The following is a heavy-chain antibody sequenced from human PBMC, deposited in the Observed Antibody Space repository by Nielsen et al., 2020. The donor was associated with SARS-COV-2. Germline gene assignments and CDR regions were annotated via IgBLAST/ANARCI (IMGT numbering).Heavy chain of an antibody. D-gene: IGHD3-10*01. CDR1: GGTFSSYI. CDR3: ARIGAYYGSGTYPDY. V-gene: IGHV1-69*08. CDR2: IIPILGAA. J-gene: IGHJ4*02. Sequence: SVKVSCKASGGTFSSYIINWVRQAPGQALEWMGGIIPILGAANYAQKFLGRVTITADKSTSTAYMELSSLRSEDTAVYYCARIGAYYGSGTYPDYWAQGTLVTVSS.